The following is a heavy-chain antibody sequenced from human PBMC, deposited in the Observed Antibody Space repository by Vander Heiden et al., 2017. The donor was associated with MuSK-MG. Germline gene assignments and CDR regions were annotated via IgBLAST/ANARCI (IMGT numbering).Heavy chain of an antibody. CDR2: ISDDGNST. J-gene: IGHJ5*02. V-gene: IGHV3-23*01. CDR1: GFNFSSYA. CDR3: ARVLGWATWGET. D-gene: IGHD2-8*02. Sequence: EVQLCVSGGGLVQPGGCLRLPSAASGFNFSSYAMSWVGQAPGKGLEWVSSISDDGNSTYYADSVKDRFTISRDNSKDTLFLQLNTLRDGDTAVYFCARVLGWATWGETWGQGTMGTVAS.